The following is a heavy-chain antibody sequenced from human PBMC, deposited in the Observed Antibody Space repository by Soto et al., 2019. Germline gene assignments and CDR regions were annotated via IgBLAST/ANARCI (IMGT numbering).Heavy chain of an antibody. J-gene: IGHJ4*02. Sequence: GESLKISCKGSGYSFTSYWISWVRQMPGKGLEWMGRIDPSDSYTNYSPSFQGHVTISADKSISTAYLQWSSLKASDTAMYYCARLGPTRQVYDSSAYWGQGTMVTVSP. CDR3: ARLGPTRQVYDSSAY. V-gene: IGHV5-10-1*01. CDR2: IDPSDSYT. CDR1: GYSFTSYW. D-gene: IGHD3-22*01.